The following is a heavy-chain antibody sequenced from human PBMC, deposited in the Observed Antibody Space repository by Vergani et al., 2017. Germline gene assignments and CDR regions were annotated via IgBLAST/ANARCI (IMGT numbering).Heavy chain of an antibody. Sequence: EVQLLESGGGLVQPGGSLRLSCAASGFTFSSYAMSWVRQAPGKGLEWVSAISGSGGSTYYADSVKGRFTISRDNSKNTLYLQMNSLRAEDRAVYYCARDPSGPFTIYGSSIEYYFDYWGQGTLVTVSS. D-gene: IGHD3-9*01. CDR3: ARDPSGPFTIYGSSIEYYFDY. CDR2: ISGSGGST. V-gene: IGHV3-23*01. J-gene: IGHJ4*02. CDR1: GFTFSSYA.